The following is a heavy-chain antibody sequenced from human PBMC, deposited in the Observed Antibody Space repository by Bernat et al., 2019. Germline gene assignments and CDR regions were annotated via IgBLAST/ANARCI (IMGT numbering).Heavy chain of an antibody. J-gene: IGHJ6*02. Sequence: EVQLVESGGDLVKPGGSLRLSCAASGFTFSNAWMNWVRQAPGKGLEWVGRIKSKTDGGTTDYAAPVKGRFTISRDDSKNTLYLQMNSLKTEDTAVYYCTKDSSCPSCYYYDGMDVWGQGTTVTVSS. D-gene: IGHD6-13*01. V-gene: IGHV3-15*07. CDR1: GFTFSNAW. CDR2: IKSKTDGGTT. CDR3: TKDSSCPSCYYYDGMDV.